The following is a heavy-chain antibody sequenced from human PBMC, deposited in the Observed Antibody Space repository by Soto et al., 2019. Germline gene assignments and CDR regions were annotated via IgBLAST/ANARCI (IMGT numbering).Heavy chain of an antibody. D-gene: IGHD6-13*01. V-gene: IGHV4-4*02. Sequence: XGTLSLTFAVSGGSISSSNWWSWVRQPPGKGLEWIGEIYHSGSTNYNPSLKSRVTISVDKSKNQFSLKLSSVTAADTAVYYCALRTGYSSSWYFDYWGQGTLVTVSS. CDR2: IYHSGST. CDR3: ALRTGYSSSWYFDY. CDR1: GGSISSSNW. J-gene: IGHJ4*02.